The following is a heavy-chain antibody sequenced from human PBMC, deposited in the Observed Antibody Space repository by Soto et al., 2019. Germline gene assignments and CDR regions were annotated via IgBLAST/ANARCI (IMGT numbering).Heavy chain of an antibody. J-gene: IGHJ4*02. CDR3: GRGRSGQIVVFY. D-gene: IGHD5-12*01. CDR1: GYTFPGHY. V-gene: IGHV1-2*02. Sequence: ASVKVSCKASGYTFPGHYIHWVRQAPEQGPEWMGEIGPESGATRYAQKFQGRVTMTMDMSITTVYMELSNLSPDDTAVYYCGRGRSGQIVVFYWGQGTPVTVSS. CDR2: IGPESGAT.